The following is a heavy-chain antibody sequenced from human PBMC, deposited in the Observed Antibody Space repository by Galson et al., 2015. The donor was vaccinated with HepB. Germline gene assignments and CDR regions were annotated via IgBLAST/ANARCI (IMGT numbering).Heavy chain of an antibody. CDR2: VSYDGGSK. J-gene: IGHJ5*02. Sequence: SLRLSCAASGFTFSSYAMHWVRQAPGQGPEWVAVVSYDGGSKYYADSVKGRFTISRNNFKDTVYLQMNSLSGEDTAVYYCARDRQQLSLGWFDLWGQGTLVTVSS. CDR1: GFTFSSYA. CDR3: ARDRQQLSLGWFDL. V-gene: IGHV3-30-3*01. D-gene: IGHD6-13*01.